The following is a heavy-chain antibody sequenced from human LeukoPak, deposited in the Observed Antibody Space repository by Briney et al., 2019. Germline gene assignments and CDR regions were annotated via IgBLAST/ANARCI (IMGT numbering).Heavy chain of an antibody. V-gene: IGHV4-39*01. CDR3: ATTMVRGGGAGIDY. J-gene: IGHJ4*02. Sequence: SETLSLTCTVSGGSISTSSYYWGWIRQPPGKGLEWIGNIYYSGSTYYNPSLKSRVTISVDTSKNQFSLKLSSVTAADTAVYYCATTMVRGGGAGIDYWGQGTLVTVSS. CDR1: GGSISTSSYY. D-gene: IGHD3-10*01. CDR2: IYYSGST.